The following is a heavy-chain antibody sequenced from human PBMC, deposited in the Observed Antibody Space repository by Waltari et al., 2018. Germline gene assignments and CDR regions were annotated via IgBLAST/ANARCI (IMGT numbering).Heavy chain of an antibody. D-gene: IGHD2-2*01. CDR2: IYTSGST. V-gene: IGHV4-4*07. Sequence: QVQLQESGPGLVKPSETLSLTCTVSGGSISSYYWSWMRQPAGKGLEWIVRIYTSGSTNYNPALKSRVTMSVDTSKNQFSLKLSSVTAADTAVYYCARFVVVPAAKYYYYYYMDVWGKGTTVTISS. CDR3: ARFVVVPAAKYYYYYYMDV. CDR1: GGSISSYY. J-gene: IGHJ6*03.